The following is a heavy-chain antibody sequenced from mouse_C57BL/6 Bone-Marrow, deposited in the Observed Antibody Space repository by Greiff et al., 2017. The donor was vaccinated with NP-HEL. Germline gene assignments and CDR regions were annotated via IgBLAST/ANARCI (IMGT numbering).Heavy chain of an antibody. CDR1: GFNIKDYY. V-gene: IGHV14-2*01. J-gene: IGHJ2*01. Sequence: EVQLQQSGAELVQPGASVKLSCTASGFNIKDYYMHWVKQRTEQGLEWIGRIDPEDGETKYAPQFQGKATITAYTSSNTAYLQLSSLTSEDTAVYYCASLLLRYLYYFDYWGQGTTLTVSS. CDR3: ASLLLRYLYYFDY. CDR2: IDPEDGET. D-gene: IGHD1-1*01.